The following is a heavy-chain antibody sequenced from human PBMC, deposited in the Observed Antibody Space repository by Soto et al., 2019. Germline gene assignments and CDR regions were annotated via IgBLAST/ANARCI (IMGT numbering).Heavy chain of an antibody. Sequence: EVQLLESGGGLVPPGGSLRLSCAASGFTFSSYDMSWVRQAPGKGLECVSGISGSGGSTYYADSVKGRFTISRDNSKNTLYLQMNSLRAEDTAVYYCAKTTTLDRAFDIWGQGTMVTVSS. CDR3: AKTTTLDRAFDI. CDR1: GFTFSSYD. J-gene: IGHJ3*02. V-gene: IGHV3-23*01. CDR2: ISGSGGST. D-gene: IGHD4-17*01.